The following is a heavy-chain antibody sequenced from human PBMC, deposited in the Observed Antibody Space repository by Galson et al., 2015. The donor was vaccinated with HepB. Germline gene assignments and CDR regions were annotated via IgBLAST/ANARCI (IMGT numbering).Heavy chain of an antibody. Sequence: SLRLSCAASGFPFSDHYMDWVRQAPGKGLEWVGRTRNKANSYTTEYAASVKGRFTISRDDSKNSLYLQMNSLKTEDAAVYYCARTNSGSYYPDAFDIWGQGTMVTVSS. D-gene: IGHD1-26*01. CDR2: TRNKANSYTT. CDR3: ARTNSGSYYPDAFDI. CDR1: GFPFSDHY. J-gene: IGHJ3*02. V-gene: IGHV3-72*01.